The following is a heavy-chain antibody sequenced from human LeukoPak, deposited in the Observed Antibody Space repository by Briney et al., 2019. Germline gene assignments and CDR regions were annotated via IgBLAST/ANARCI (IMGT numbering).Heavy chain of an antibody. J-gene: IGHJ4*02. CDR1: GFTFSNAW. V-gene: IGHV3-15*01. CDR3: TTHPELYSSGWYPPDYFDY. CDR2: IKSKTDGGTT. Sequence: GGSLKLSCAASGFTFSNAWMSWVRQAPGKGLEWVGRIKSKTDGGTTDYAAPVKGRFTISRDDSNNTLYLQMNSLKTEDTAVYYCTTHPELYSSGWYPPDYFDYWGQGTLVTVSS. D-gene: IGHD6-19*01.